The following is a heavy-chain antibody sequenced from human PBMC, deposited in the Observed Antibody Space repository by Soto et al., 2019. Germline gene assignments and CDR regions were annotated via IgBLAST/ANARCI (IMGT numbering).Heavy chain of an antibody. CDR3: RSGHPQATGTLAN. CDR2: IRNKANRYTT. V-gene: IGHV3-72*01. CDR1: GFTFSDHY. D-gene: IGHD6-13*01. Sequence: GGSLRLSCAASGFTFSDHYMDWVRQAPGKGLEWVGRIRNKANRYTTEYAASVKGRFTISIDDSRTYLYLQMTRLKTEDQALYYRRSGHPQATGTLANWGPGALVTASS. J-gene: IGHJ4*01.